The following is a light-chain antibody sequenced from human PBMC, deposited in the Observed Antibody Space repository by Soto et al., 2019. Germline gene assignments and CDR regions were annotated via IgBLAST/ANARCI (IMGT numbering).Light chain of an antibody. Sequence: QSVLTQPASVSGSPGQSITISCTGSSSDFTTYHYVSWYRQHPGKAPKLMIYEVSNRPPGVSNRFSGSKSGYTASLTISGLQAEDEADYYCNSQRSSGTRVFGTGTKVPS. J-gene: IGLJ1*01. CDR2: EVS. V-gene: IGLV2-14*01. CDR3: NSQRSSGTRV. CDR1: SSDFTTYHY.